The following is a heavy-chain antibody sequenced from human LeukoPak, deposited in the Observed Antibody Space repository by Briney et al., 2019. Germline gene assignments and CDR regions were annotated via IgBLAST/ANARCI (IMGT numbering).Heavy chain of an antibody. J-gene: IGHJ6*03. V-gene: IGHV3-23*01. CDR3: AKDTSAWWYHRAYMNV. D-gene: IGHD2-15*01. CDR1: GFTSSDYA. CDR2: ISGSGDKT. Sequence: GGSLRLSCAASGFTSSDYAMSWVRQAPGEGLEWVSAISGSGDKTFHADSVKGRFTTSRDNSKNTLSLQMSSLRVEDSAVYFCAKDTSAWWYHRAYMNVWGTGTTVTVSS.